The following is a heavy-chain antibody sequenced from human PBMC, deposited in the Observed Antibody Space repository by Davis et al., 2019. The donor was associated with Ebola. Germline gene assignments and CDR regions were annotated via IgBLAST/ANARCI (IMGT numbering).Heavy chain of an antibody. Sequence: SVKVSCKASGGTFSSYAISWVRQAPGQGLDWMGGIIPVFGIPKYAQKFQGRVTITADESTSTAYMELSSLKDSDTAMYYCARRALDQHYYYYMDVWGKGTTVTVS. D-gene: IGHD2-2*03. CDR2: IIPVFGIP. CDR1: GGTFSSYA. V-gene: IGHV1-69*13. CDR3: ARRALDQHYYYYMDV. J-gene: IGHJ6*03.